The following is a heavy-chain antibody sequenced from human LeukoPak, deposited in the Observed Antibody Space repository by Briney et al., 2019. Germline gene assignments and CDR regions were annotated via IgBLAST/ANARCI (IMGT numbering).Heavy chain of an antibody. CDR2: ISNTGSPI. CDR1: GFTFSRYD. J-gene: IGHJ4*02. CDR3: ARGGNYAPFDY. D-gene: IGHD1-26*01. V-gene: IGHV3-48*03. Sequence: GGSLRLSCVTSGFTFSRYDMAWVRQAPGKGLEWIAYISNTGSPIHYRDSVKGRFTISRDNAQSSLFLQMNSLRPDDTAIYYCARGGNYAPFDYWGQGALVAVS.